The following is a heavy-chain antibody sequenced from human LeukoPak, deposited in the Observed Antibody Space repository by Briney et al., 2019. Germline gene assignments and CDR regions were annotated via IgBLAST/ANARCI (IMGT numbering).Heavy chain of an antibody. Sequence: PSETLSLTCTVSGGSISSYYWSWIRQPPGKGLEWIGYIYYSGSTNYNPSLKSRVTISVDTSKNQFPLKLSSVTAADTAVYYCAGGRSHRGWYDYWGQGTLVTVSS. CDR1: GGSISSYY. CDR3: AGGRSHRGWYDY. V-gene: IGHV4-59*01. J-gene: IGHJ4*02. D-gene: IGHD6-19*01. CDR2: IYYSGST.